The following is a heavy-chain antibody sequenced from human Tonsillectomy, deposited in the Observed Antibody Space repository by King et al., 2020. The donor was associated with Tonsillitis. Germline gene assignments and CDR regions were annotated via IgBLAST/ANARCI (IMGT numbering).Heavy chain of an antibody. D-gene: IGHD6-19*01. Sequence: VQLVESGAEVKKPGASVKVSCKASGYSFSDYSVHWVRQAPGQGLEWMGWIKPDSGGTNYAHKFDGRVTMTSDTSISTAYMELTGLRSDDTAIYYCTRETGGWRAFDYWGQGALVTVSS. V-gene: IGHV1-2*07. CDR3: TRETGGWRAFDY. CDR2: IKPDSGGT. CDR1: GYSFSDYS. J-gene: IGHJ4*02.